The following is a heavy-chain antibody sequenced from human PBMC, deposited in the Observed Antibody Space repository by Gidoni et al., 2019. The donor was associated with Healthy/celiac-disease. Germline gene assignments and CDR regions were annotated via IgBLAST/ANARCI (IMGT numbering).Heavy chain of an antibody. CDR1: GLPFSSYG. J-gene: IGHJ4*02. V-gene: IGHV3-33*08. Sequence: QVQLVESGGGVVQPGRSLRLSCAASGLPFSSYGMPWVRQAPGKGLEWVAVIWYDGSNKYYADSVKGRFTISRDNSKNTLYLQMNSLRAEDTAVYYCARGRGYCSSTSCPNVPFDYWGQGTLVTVSS. D-gene: IGHD2-2*01. CDR3: ARGRGYCSSTSCPNVPFDY. CDR2: IWYDGSNK.